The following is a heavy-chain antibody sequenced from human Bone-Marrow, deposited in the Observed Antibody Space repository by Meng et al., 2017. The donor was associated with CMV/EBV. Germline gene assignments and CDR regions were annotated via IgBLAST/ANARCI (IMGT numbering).Heavy chain of an antibody. Sequence: GSLRLSCTVSGGSIGSSSYYWGWIRQPPGKGLEWIGSIYYSGSTYYNPSLKSRVTISVDTSKNQFSLKLSSVTAADTAVYYCARERNDAFDIWGQGTMVTVSS. V-gene: IGHV4-39*07. CDR2: IYYSGST. J-gene: IGHJ3*02. CDR3: ARERNDAFDI. D-gene: IGHD1-1*01. CDR1: GGSIGSSSYY.